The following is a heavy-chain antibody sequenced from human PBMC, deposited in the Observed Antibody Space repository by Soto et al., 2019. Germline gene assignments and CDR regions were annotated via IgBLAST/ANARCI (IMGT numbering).Heavy chain of an antibody. Sequence: QITSKESGPTLVKPTQTLTLTCTFSGFSLSTSGVGVGWIRQPPGKALEWLALIYWNDDKGYSPSLKSRLTITQDTSKNQVVRTMTNTDPVDTATYYCAHMGRGPIKTTYYDFWSGYWEKQYYFDYWGQGTLVTVSS. CDR3: AHMGRGPIKTTYYDFWSGYWEKQYYFDY. V-gene: IGHV2-5*01. J-gene: IGHJ4*02. D-gene: IGHD3-3*01. CDR2: IYWNDDK. CDR1: GFSLSTSGVG.